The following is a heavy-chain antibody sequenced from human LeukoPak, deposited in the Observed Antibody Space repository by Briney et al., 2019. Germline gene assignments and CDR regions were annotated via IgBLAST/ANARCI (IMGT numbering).Heavy chain of an antibody. V-gene: IGHV1-69*05. CDR1: GGTFSSYA. CDR2: IIPILGTA. J-gene: IGHJ3*02. CDR3: ASPKLNTAMVQRHAFDI. D-gene: IGHD5-18*01. Sequence: SVKVSCKASGGTFSSYAISWVRQAPGQGLEWMGGIIPILGTANYAQKFQGRVTITTDESTSTAYMELSSLRSEDTAVYYCASPKLNTAMVQRHAFDIWGQGTMVTVSS.